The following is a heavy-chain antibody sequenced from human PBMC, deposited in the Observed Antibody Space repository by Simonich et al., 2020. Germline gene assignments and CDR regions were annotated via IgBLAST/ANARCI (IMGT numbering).Heavy chain of an antibody. V-gene: IGHV3-30*07. CDR2: ISYEGSNK. D-gene: IGHD2-15*01. J-gene: IGHJ3*02. CDR1: GFTFSSYA. Sequence: QVQLVESGGGVVQPGRSLRLSCAASGFTFSSYAMHWVRQAPGRGLEWVEVISYEGSNKYYADSGKGRFTISRDNSKNTLYLQMNSLRAEDTAVYYCARDLPLGYCSGGSCYSGAFDIWGQGTMVTVSS. CDR3: ARDLPLGYCSGGSCYSGAFDI.